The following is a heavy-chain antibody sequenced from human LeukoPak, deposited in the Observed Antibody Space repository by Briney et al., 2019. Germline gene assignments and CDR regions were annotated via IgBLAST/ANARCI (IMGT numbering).Heavy chain of an antibody. D-gene: IGHD1-14*01. J-gene: IGHJ5*02. CDR3: LQYNSENT. Sequence: AGGSLRLSCVASGLTFSNSWMTWVRQAPGKGLEWVANTKKDGSETYYVDSVRGRFTVSRDNDKNSLYLEMNSLRDEDTAVYYCLQYNSENTWGQGTLVTVSS. CDR1: GLTFSNSW. CDR2: TKKDGSET. V-gene: IGHV3-7*01.